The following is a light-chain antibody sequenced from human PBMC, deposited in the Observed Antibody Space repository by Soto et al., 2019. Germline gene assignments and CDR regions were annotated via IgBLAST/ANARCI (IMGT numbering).Light chain of an antibody. J-gene: IGLJ1*01. V-gene: IGLV1-40*01. Sequence: QSVLTQPPSVSGAPGQRVTISCTGSSSNIGAGYDVHWYQQLPGTAPKLLIYGNSNRPSGVPDRFSGSKSGTSVSLAITGLQAEDDADYYCQSYDSSLSGYVFGTGTKLTVL. CDR1: SSNIGAGYD. CDR3: QSYDSSLSGYV. CDR2: GNS.